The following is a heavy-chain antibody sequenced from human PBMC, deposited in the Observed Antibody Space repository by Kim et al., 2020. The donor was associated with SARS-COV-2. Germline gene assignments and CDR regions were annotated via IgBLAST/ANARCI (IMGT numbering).Heavy chain of an antibody. CDR3: ARDLIAGEKDYGDYGGMDV. CDR1: GFTFSSYS. CDR2: ISSSSSYI. Sequence: GGSLRLSCAASGFTFSSYSMNWVRQAPGKGLERVSSISSSSSYIYYSDSVKGRFTISRDNAKNSLYLQMNSLRAEDTAVYYCARDLIAGEKDYGDYGGMDVWGQGTTVTVSS. D-gene: IGHD4-17*01. J-gene: IGHJ6*02. V-gene: IGHV3-21*01.